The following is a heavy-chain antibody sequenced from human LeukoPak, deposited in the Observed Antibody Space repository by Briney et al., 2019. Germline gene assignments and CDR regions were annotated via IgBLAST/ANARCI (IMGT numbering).Heavy chain of an antibody. V-gene: IGHV3-7*01. Sequence: GGSLRLSCAASGFTFSSFWMTWARQAPGKGLEWVANIKQDGSEKYYVESVKRRFTISRDNAKNSLYLQMNSLRAEDTAVYYCARAPLLSSDTRYYHGMDVWGQGTTVTVSS. CDR3: ARAPLLSSDTRYYHGMDV. CDR2: IKQDGSEK. J-gene: IGHJ6*02. D-gene: IGHD5-18*01. CDR1: GFTFSSFW.